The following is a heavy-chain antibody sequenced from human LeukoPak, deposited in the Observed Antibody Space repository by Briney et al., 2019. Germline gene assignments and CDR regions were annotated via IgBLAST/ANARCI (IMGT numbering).Heavy chain of an antibody. J-gene: IGHJ4*02. CDR1: GFTFSSYG. Sequence: GGSLRLSCAASGFTFSSYGMNWVRQAPGKWLEWVAFIRYDGRNKYYADSVKGRFTISRDNSKNTLYLQMNSLRAEDTAVYYCAKADRRWATYYYDTSGYYYDYWGQGTLVTVSS. CDR2: IRYDGRNK. CDR3: AKADRRWATYYYDTSGYYYDY. V-gene: IGHV3-30*02. D-gene: IGHD3-22*01.